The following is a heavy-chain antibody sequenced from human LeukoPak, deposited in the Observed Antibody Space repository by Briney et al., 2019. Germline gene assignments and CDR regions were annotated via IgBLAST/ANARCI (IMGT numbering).Heavy chain of an antibody. CDR3: ARVRGYDSSGYYYYYYYYMDV. Sequence: SETLSLTCAVYGGSFSGYYWSWIRQPPGKGLEWIGEINHSGSTNYNPSLKSRVTISVDTSKNQFSLKLSSVTAADTAVYYCARVRGYDSSGYYYYYYYYMDVWGKGTTVIVSS. CDR1: GGSFSGYY. D-gene: IGHD3-22*01. J-gene: IGHJ6*03. CDR2: INHSGST. V-gene: IGHV4-34*01.